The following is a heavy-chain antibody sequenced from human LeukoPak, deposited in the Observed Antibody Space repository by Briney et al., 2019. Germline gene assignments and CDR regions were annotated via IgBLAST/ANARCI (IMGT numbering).Heavy chain of an antibody. V-gene: IGHV4-59*01. CDR1: GGSMNSYY. CDR2: IYYSGNT. J-gene: IGHJ4*02. Sequence: SETLSLTCNVSGGSMNSYYWSWIRQPPGEGLEWIAYIYYSGNTKYNPSLQSRVTISVDTSKNQFSLNLRSLTAADTAVYYCARHTALMRFDLWGLGTQVTVSS. D-gene: IGHD2-21*02. CDR3: ARHTALMRFDL.